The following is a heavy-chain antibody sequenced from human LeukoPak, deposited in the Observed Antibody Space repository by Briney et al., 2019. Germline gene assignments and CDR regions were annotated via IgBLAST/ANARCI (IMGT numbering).Heavy chain of an antibody. D-gene: IGHD2-8*01. CDR2: MNPNSGNT. V-gene: IGHV1-8*01. J-gene: IGHJ4*02. Sequence: ASVKVSCKASGYTFTGYDINWVRQATGQGLEWMGWMNPNSGNTGYAQKFQGRVTMTRNTSISTAYMELSSLRSEDTAVYYCARGGYCTNGVCYRLRDYWGQRTLVTVSS. CDR1: GYTFTGYD. CDR3: ARGGYCTNGVCYRLRDY.